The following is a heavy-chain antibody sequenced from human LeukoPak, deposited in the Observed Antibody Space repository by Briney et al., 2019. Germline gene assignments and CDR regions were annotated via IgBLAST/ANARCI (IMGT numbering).Heavy chain of an antibody. CDR1: GYTFTSYG. CDR2: ISAYNGNT. D-gene: IGHD6-19*01. V-gene: IGHV1-18*04. Sequence: ASVKVSCKASGYTFTSYGISWVRQAPGQGLEWMGWISAYNGNTNYAQKLQGRVTMTTDTSTSTAYMELRSLRSDDTAVYYCASSIAVAGTGLLVYWGQGTLVTVSS. J-gene: IGHJ4*02. CDR3: ASSIAVAGTGLLVY.